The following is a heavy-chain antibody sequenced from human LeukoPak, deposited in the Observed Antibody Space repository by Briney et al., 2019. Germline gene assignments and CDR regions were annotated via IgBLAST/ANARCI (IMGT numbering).Heavy chain of an antibody. Sequence: SETLSLTCTVSGGSISSYYWSWIRQPPGKGLEWIGYIYYSGSTNYNPSLKSRVTISVDTSKNQFSLKLSSVTAADTAVYYCARGELQAFDIWGQGTMVTVSP. CDR1: GGSISSYY. D-gene: IGHD3-10*01. V-gene: IGHV4-59*01. CDR2: IYYSGST. J-gene: IGHJ3*02. CDR3: ARGELQAFDI.